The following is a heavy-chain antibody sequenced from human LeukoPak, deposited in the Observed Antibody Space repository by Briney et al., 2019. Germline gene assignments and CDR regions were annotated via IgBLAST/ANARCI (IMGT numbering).Heavy chain of an antibody. D-gene: IGHD3-16*01. CDR3: AKLGGQEVYNYYVGV. CDR2: IHGRGDT. Sequence: GGSLRLSCVASGFTVSSNYVSWVCQAPGKGLEWVSIIHGRGDTYYADSVRGRFTISRDNFKNTVSLQMNSLRAEDTAVYYCAKLGGQEVYNYYVGVWGKGTTVAVSS. J-gene: IGHJ6*03. V-gene: IGHV3-66*01. CDR1: GFTVSSNY.